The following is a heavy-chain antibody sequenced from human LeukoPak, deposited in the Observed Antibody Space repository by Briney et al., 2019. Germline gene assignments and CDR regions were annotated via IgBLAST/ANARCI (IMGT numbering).Heavy chain of an antibody. J-gene: IGHJ6*02. V-gene: IGHV3-9*01. CDR1: GFTFDDYA. CDR2: ISWKSGTK. CDR3: AVLHYYAMDV. D-gene: IGHD2-8*01. Sequence: GRSLRLSCAASGFTFDDYAMHWVRQAPGKGLEWVSGISWKSGTKGYADSVKGRFTISRDNAKNSLYLQMNSLRGEDAALYYCAVLHYYAMDVWGQGTTVTVSS.